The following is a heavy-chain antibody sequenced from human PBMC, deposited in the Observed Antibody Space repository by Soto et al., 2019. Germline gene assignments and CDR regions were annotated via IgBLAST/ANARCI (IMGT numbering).Heavy chain of an antibody. CDR3: AREYSSGWLWGRRGMDV. J-gene: IGHJ6*02. CDR2: IWYDGSNK. Sequence: GGSLRLSCAASGFTFSSYGMHWVRQAPGKGLEWVAVIWYDGSNKYYADSVKGRFTISRDNSKNTLYLQMNSLRAEDTAVYYCAREYSSGWLWGRRGMDVWGQGTTVTVSS. CDR1: GFTFSSYG. D-gene: IGHD6-19*01. V-gene: IGHV3-33*01.